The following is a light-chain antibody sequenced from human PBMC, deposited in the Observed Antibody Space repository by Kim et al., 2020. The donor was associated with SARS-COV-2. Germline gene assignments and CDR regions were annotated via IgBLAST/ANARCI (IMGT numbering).Light chain of an antibody. J-gene: IGLJ3*02. CDR1: TGAVTSGSY. CDR3: LLYYGDGQLKWV. V-gene: IGLV7-43*01. Sequence: QAVVTQAPSLTVSPGGTVTLTCASSTGAVTSGSYPSWFQQKPGQAPRSLIYSSSNRHSWTPARFSGSLLGGKAALTLSGVQPEDEADYYCLLYYGDGQLKWVFGGGTQLTVL. CDR2: SSS.